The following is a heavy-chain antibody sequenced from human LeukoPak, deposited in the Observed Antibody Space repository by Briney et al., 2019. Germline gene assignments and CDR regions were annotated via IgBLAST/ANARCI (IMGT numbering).Heavy chain of an antibody. D-gene: IGHD3-10*01. V-gene: IGHV1-69*13. CDR2: IIPIFGTA. J-gene: IGHJ6*04. CDR1: GGTFSGYA. Sequence: GASVKVSCKASGGTFSGYAISWVRQAPGQGLEWMGGIIPIFGTANYAQKFQGRVTITADESTSTAYVELSSLRSEDTAVYYCATRPPGPSHYYGSGPHYYYGMDVWGKGTTVTVSS. CDR3: ATRPPGPSHYYGSGPHYYYGMDV.